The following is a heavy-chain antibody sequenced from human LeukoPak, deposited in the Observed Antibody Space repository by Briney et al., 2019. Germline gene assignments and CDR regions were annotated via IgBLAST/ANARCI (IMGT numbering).Heavy chain of an antibody. D-gene: IGHD4-17*01. V-gene: IGHV3-23*01. CDR2: ILGTGAST. Sequence: GRSLRLSCAASGFTFSSYGMYWVRQAPGKGLDWVSAILGTGASTYYADSVKGRFTVSGDNSKNTLYLQMNSLRAGDTAVYYCANLWDYYGDYASEGLWGRGTLVTVSS. CDR3: ANLWDYYGDYASEGL. CDR1: GFTFSSYG. J-gene: IGHJ2*01.